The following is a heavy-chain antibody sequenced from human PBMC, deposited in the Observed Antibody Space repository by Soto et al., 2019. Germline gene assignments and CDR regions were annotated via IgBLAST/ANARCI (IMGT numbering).Heavy chain of an antibody. Sequence: GGSLRLSCSASGFTFSGYAMNWVRQAPGKGLEWVSGVTGSGGSTYYVDSVKGRFLISRDNSRNTLYLQMNSLRAEDTAVYYCAKANAARLLGKFFDYWGQGALVTVSS. CDR3: AKANAARLLGKFFDY. D-gene: IGHD6-6*01. V-gene: IGHV3-23*01. CDR2: VTGSGGST. CDR1: GFTFSGYA. J-gene: IGHJ4*02.